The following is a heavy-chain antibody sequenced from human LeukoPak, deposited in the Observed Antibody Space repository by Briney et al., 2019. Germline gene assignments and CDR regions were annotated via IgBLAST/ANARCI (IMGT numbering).Heavy chain of an antibody. CDR1: GGSISSASYY. CDR2: IYTSGTT. Sequence: SETLSLTCTVSGGSISSASYYWSWIRQPAGKGLQWIGRIYTSGTTYYNPSLKSRVTVSVDTSKNQFSLKLSSVTAADTAVYYCARVSSSWYQDWYFDLWGRGTLVTVSS. V-gene: IGHV4-61*02. D-gene: IGHD6-13*01. J-gene: IGHJ2*01. CDR3: ARVSSSWYQDWYFDL.